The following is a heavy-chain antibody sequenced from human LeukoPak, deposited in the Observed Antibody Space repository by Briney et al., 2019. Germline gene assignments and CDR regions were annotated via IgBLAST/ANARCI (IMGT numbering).Heavy chain of an antibody. CDR3: ARDRNYGDYVYFDY. V-gene: IGHV4-59*02. D-gene: IGHD4-17*01. Sequence: SETLSLTCTVSGGSVSSYYWSWIRQPPGKGLEWIGYIYYSGSTNYNPSLKSRVTISVDTFKNQLSLELSSVTAADTAVYYCARDRNYGDYVYFDYWGQGTLVTVSS. J-gene: IGHJ4*02. CDR2: IYYSGST. CDR1: GGSVSSYY.